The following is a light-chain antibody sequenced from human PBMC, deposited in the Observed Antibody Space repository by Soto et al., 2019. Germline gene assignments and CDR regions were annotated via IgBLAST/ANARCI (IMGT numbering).Light chain of an antibody. Sequence: DIVMTQSPDSLAVSLGERATINCKSSQSVLYSSSNKNYLAWYQQKPGQPPKLLIYWASTRESGVPDRFSVSGSGTHFTLTISSLQAEDVAVYYCQQYNSLPLTFGGGTKVEIK. CDR1: QSVLYSSSNKNY. CDR2: WAS. J-gene: IGKJ4*01. V-gene: IGKV4-1*01. CDR3: QQYNSLPLT.